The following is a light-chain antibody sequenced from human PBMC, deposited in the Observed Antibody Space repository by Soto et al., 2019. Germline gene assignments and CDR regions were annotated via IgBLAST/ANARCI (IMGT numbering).Light chain of an antibody. J-gene: IGKJ4*01. Sequence: IKMSHCPSRLSGPVGDRVTITCRASQTISSWLAWYQQKPGKAPKLLIYKASTLESGVPSRFSGSGSGTEFTLTISRVQPDDFAPYYCQHYKSYPLTFGGGTKVDIK. CDR1: QTISSW. CDR3: QHYKSYPLT. V-gene: IGKV1-5*03. CDR2: KAS.